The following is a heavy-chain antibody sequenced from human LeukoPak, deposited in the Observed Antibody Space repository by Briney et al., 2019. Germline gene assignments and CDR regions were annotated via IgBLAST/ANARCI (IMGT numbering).Heavy chain of an antibody. J-gene: IGHJ4*02. D-gene: IGHD3-16*02. CDR2: IDSSGGGT. V-gene: IGHV3-23*01. CDR3: AKVTFGGVIADHFDS. Sequence: GGSLRLSCAASGFTFSGYAMNWVRQAPGKGLEWVSAIDSSGGGTYYADPVKGRFTISRDNSRNTLSLQMNSLRTDDTAVYYCAKVTFGGVIADHFDSWGQGTLVTVSS. CDR1: GFTFSGYA.